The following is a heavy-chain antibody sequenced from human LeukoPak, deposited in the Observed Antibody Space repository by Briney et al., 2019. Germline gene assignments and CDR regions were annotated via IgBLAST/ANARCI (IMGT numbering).Heavy chain of an antibody. D-gene: IGHD5-12*01. CDR3: ARRPTSSGYDPPFDY. Sequence: PSETLSLNCTVSGGAISSSSYYWGWIRQPPGKGLEWIGSIYYSGSTYYNPSLKSRVTISVDTSKNQFSLKLSSVTAADTAVYYCARRPTSSGYDPPFDYWGQGTLVTVSS. J-gene: IGHJ4*02. CDR1: GGAISSSSYY. V-gene: IGHV4-39*01. CDR2: IYYSGST.